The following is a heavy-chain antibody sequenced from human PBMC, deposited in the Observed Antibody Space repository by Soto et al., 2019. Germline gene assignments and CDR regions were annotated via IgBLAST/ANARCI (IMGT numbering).Heavy chain of an antibody. CDR2: IWYDGSNK. CDR3: ARDRAAGTTCLFDP. Sequence: QVQLVESGGGVVQPGRSLRLSCAASGFTFSYYGMHWVRQAPGKGLEWVAVIWYDGSNKYYADSVKGRFTISRDNFKTTLYLQMNSLRAEDTAVYYCARDRAAGTTCLFDPWGQGTRVTVSS. J-gene: IGHJ5*02. CDR1: GFTFSYYG. D-gene: IGHD1-7*01. V-gene: IGHV3-33*01.